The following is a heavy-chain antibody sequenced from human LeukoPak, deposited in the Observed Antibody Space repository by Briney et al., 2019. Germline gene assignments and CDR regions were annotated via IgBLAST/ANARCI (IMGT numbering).Heavy chain of an antibody. V-gene: IGHV3-66*01. D-gene: IGHD2-15*01. CDR3: ARDGDCSGGSCYPSEAY. Sequence: PGGSLRLSCAASGFTFSTYGMSWVRQAPGKGLEWVSVIYSGGSTYYADSVKGRFTISRDISKNTLYLQMNNLRAEDTAVYYCARDGDCSGGSCYPSEAYWGQGTLVTVSS. J-gene: IGHJ4*02. CDR2: IYSGGST. CDR1: GFTFSTYG.